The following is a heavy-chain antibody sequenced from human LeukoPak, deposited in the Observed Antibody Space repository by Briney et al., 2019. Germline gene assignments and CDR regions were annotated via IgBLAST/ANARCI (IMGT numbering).Heavy chain of an antibody. CDR1: GQSISSASYY. CDR2: IYYSGST. V-gene: IGHV4-61*01. Sequence: SETLSLTCSVSGQSISSASYYWSWIRQPPGKGLEWIGYIYYSGSTNYSPSLKSRVTISVDTSKNQFSLKLSSVTAADTAVYYCARDRRRGYMDVWGKGTTVTVSS. J-gene: IGHJ6*03. CDR3: ARDRRRGYMDV.